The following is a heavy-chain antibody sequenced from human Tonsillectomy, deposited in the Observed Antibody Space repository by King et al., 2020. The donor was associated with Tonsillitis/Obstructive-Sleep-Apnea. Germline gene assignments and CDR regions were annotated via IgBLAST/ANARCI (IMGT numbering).Heavy chain of an antibody. V-gene: IGHV1-18*01. J-gene: IGHJ1*01. Sequence: VQLVESGAEVKKPGASVKVSCTASGYTFTSYDITWVRQAPGQGLEWMGWSRPYDGDTNYAQKLQGRVTMTSDTSTTTAYMELRSLRSDDTAMYYCARDYYDSSGYYHGYFQHWGQGTLVTVSS. CDR1: GYTFTSYD. CDR3: ARDYYDSSGYYHGYFQH. CDR2: SRPYDGDT. D-gene: IGHD3-22*01.